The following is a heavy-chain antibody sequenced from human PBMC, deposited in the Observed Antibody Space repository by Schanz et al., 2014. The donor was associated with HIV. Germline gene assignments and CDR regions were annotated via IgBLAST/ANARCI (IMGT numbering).Heavy chain of an antibody. J-gene: IGHJ4*02. CDR2: ISDSGDGT. CDR3: AKMARSVAANTNFDY. Sequence: EVQLVESGGGLVEPGGSLRLSCAASGFTFKTYWMSWVRQAPGKGLEWVSTISDSGDGTYYADSMKGRFAISRDKSKNTLYLQMNSLRVEDTAVYYCAKMARSVAANTNFDYWGQGTLVTVSS. CDR1: GFTFKTYW. D-gene: IGHD6-19*01. V-gene: IGHV3-23*04.